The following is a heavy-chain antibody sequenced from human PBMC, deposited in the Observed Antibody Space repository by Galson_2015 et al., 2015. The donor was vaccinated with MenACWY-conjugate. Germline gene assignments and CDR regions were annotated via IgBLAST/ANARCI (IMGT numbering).Heavy chain of an antibody. CDR3: ARGHYGLDV. V-gene: IGHV3-53*01. CDR2: IYSDGTT. Sequence: LRLSCAVSGFSVSYNYMTWVRQAPGKGLECVSVIYSDGTTYYADSVKGRFTLSRDNAKNSLYLQMNSLRAEDTAVYYCARGHYGLDVWGQGTTVTVSS. CDR1: GFSVSYNY. J-gene: IGHJ6*02.